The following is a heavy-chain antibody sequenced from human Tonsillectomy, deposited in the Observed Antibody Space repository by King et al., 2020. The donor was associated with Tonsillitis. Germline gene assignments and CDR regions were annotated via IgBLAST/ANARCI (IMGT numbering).Heavy chain of an antibody. CDR2: IGAYNGNT. J-gene: IGHJ1*01. CDR3: AREMGYHDSSGSHFQH. V-gene: IGHV1-18*01. D-gene: IGHD3-22*01. CDR1: GYTFTRYG. Sequence: QLVQSGAEVKKPGASVKVSCKTSGYTFTRYGISWVRQAPGQGLEWMGWIGAYNGNTNYALKLQGRVTMTIDTSTSTGYMELRSLTSDDTAVYYCAREMGYHDSSGSHFQHWGQGTRVTVSA.